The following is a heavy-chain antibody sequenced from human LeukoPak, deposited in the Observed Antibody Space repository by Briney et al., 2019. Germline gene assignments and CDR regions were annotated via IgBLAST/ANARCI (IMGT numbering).Heavy chain of an antibody. Sequence: SETLSLTCTVSGGSISSSSYYWGWIRQPPGKGLEWIGSIYYSGSTYYNPSLKSRVTISVDTSKNQFSLKLSSVTAADTAVYYCARKKVNSNGNWFDPWGQGTLVTVSS. J-gene: IGHJ5*02. CDR2: IYYSGST. CDR3: ARKKVNSNGNWFDP. V-gene: IGHV4-39*07. D-gene: IGHD4-23*01. CDR1: GGSISSSSYY.